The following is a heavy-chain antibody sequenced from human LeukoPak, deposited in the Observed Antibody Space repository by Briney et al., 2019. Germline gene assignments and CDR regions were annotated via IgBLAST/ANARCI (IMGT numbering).Heavy chain of an antibody. J-gene: IGHJ4*02. V-gene: IGHV4-4*07. CDR2: IYTSGST. Sequence: SETLSLTCTVSGGSISSYYWSWIRQPAGKGLEWIGRIYTSGSTNYNPSLKSRVTISVDTSKNQFSLKLSSVAAADTAVYYCARPRYYYDSSGYYAYWGQGTLVTVSS. CDR1: GGSISSYY. D-gene: IGHD3-22*01. CDR3: ARPRYYYDSSGYYAY.